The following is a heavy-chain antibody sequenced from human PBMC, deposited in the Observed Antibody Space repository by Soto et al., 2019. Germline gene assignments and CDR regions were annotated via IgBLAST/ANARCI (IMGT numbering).Heavy chain of an antibody. Sequence: QLQLQESGPGLVKPSETLSLTCTVSGGSISSSSYYWGWIRQPPGKGLEWIGSIYYSGSTYYNPSLKSRVTISVDTSKNQFSLKLSSVTAADTAVYYCARQVLSSWYGDYRDAFDIWGQGTMVTVSS. CDR2: IYYSGST. V-gene: IGHV4-39*01. J-gene: IGHJ3*02. CDR1: GGSISSSSYY. D-gene: IGHD4-17*01. CDR3: ARQVLSSWYGDYRDAFDI.